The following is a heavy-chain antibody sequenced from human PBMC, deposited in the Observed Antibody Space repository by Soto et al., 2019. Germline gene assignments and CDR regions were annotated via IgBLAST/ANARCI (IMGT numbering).Heavy chain of an antibody. CDR3: ASTNSLDF. CDR2: IRQDGSEK. CDR1: GFTFSNYW. J-gene: IGHJ4*02. Sequence: GGSLRLSCVASGFTFSNYWMNWVRQAPGKGLEWVANIRQDGSEKNYVDSVKGRFTISRDDAKNSLYLQMNSLRAEDTAVYYCASTNSLDFWGQGT. D-gene: IGHD2-8*01. V-gene: IGHV3-7*01.